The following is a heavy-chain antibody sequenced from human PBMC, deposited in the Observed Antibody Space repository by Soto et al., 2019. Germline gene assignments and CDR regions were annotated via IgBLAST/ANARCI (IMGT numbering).Heavy chain of an antibody. CDR2: ISGSGGST. D-gene: IGHD7-27*01. V-gene: IGHV3-23*01. J-gene: IGHJ4*02. Sequence: EVQLLESGGDLVQPGGSLRLSCAASGFTFSSYAMSWVRQAPGKGLEWVSAISGSGGSTYYADSVKGRFTISRDNSKNTLYLQMTSLRAEDPAVYYCAKDPALGIDYWGQGTLVTVSS. CDR3: AKDPALGIDY. CDR1: GFTFSSYA.